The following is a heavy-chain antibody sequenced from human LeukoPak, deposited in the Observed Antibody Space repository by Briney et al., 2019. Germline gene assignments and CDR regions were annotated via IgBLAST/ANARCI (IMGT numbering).Heavy chain of an antibody. V-gene: IGHV1-46*01. D-gene: IGHD4/OR15-4a*01. CDR3: ARATRKVYGAFDY. CDR1: GYTFTGYY. J-gene: IGHJ4*02. CDR2: INPRGGST. Sequence: GASVKVSCKASGYTFTGYYMHWVRQAPGQGLEWMGIINPRGGSTSYAQKFQGRVTMTRDTSTSTVYMELSSLRSEDTAVYYCARATRKVYGAFDYWGQGTLVTVSS.